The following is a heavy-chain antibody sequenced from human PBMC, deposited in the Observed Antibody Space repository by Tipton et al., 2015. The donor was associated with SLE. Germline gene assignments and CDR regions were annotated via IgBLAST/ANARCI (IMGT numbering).Heavy chain of an antibody. CDR1: GGSINSYY. V-gene: IGHV4-39*01. D-gene: IGHD1-26*01. CDR3: ARRGVGATYWYFDL. CDR2: IYYSGSP. J-gene: IGHJ2*01. Sequence: TLSLTCTVSGGSINSYYWNWIRQPPGKGLEYIGSIYYSGSPYYNPSLKSRVTISLDTSKNQFSLKLSSVTAADTAVYYCARRGVGATYWYFDLWGRGTLVTVSS.